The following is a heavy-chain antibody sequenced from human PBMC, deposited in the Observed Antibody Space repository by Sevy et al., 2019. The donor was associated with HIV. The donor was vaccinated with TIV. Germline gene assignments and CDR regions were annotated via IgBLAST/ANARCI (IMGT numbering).Heavy chain of an antibody. V-gene: IGHV3-30-3*01. D-gene: IGHD6-13*01. CDR3: ARVDIAAAGCDY. CDR2: ISYDGSNK. J-gene: IGHJ4*02. Sequence: GGSLRLSCAASGFTFCSYAMHWVRQAPGKGLEWVAVISYDGSNKYYADSVKGRFTISRDNSKNTLYLQMNSLRAEDTAVYYCARVDIAAAGCDYWGQGTLVTVSS. CDR1: GFTFCSYA.